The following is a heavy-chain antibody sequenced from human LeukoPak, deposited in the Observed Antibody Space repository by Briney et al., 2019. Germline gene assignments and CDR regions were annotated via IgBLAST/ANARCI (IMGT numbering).Heavy chain of an antibody. J-gene: IGHJ5*02. D-gene: IGHD1-26*01. Sequence: KPSETLSLTCAVYGGSFSGYYWSWIRQHPGKGLEWIGYIYYSGSTYYNPSLKSRVTISVDTSKNQFSLKLSSVTAADTAVYYCARAFLGLLGWNWFDPWGQGTLVTVSS. CDR1: GGSFSGYY. CDR2: IYYSGST. CDR3: ARAFLGLLGWNWFDP. V-gene: IGHV4-31*11.